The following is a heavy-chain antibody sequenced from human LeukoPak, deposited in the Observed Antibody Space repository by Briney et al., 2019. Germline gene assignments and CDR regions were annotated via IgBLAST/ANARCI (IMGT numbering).Heavy chain of an antibody. CDR2: ISSGDRT. V-gene: IGHV3-23*01. CDR1: GLTFSSYA. Sequence: GGSLRLSCAASGLTFSSYAMNWVRQAPGKGLEWVAGISSGDRTFHAESVKGRFTISRDKSKDMLYLQMNSLRAEDTAVYYCAKADDYYYYGMDVWGQGTTVTVSS. J-gene: IGHJ6*02. CDR3: AKADDYYYYGMDV.